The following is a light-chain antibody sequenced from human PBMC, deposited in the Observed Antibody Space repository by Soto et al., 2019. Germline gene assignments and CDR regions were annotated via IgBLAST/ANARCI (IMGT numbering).Light chain of an antibody. V-gene: IGLV2-8*01. CDR3: TSYSAGKTVL. J-gene: IGLJ2*01. CDR1: FSDVGNYNY. CDR2: EVN. Sequence: QSVLTQPPSSSGSPGQSVTISCTGTFSDVGNYNYVSWYQQYPGKAPKLMIYEVNKRPSGVPDRFSGSKSGNTASLTVSGLQAEDEDDYYCTSYSAGKTVLFGGGTQLTVL.